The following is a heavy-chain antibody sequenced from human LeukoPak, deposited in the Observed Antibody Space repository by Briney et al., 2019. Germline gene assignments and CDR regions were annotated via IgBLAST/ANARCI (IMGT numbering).Heavy chain of an antibody. CDR2: ISGSGGST. V-gene: IGHV3-23*01. D-gene: IGHD1-26*01. Sequence: GGSLRLSCGATVCTFSRYAMSGVSPPPAQGLEWVSAISGSGGSTYYADSVKGRFTISRDNSKNTLYLQMNSLRAEDTAVYYCAKAWELDYWGQGTLVTVSS. J-gene: IGHJ4*02. CDR1: VCTFSRYA. CDR3: AKAWELDY.